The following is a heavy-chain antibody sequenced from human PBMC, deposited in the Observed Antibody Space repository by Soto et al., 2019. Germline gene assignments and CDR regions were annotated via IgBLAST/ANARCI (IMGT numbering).Heavy chain of an antibody. J-gene: IGHJ4*02. Sequence: ASVKVSCKASGYTFTGYYMHWVRQAPGQGLEWMGWINPNSGGTNYAQKFQGRVTMTRDTSISTAYMELSRLRSDDTAVYYCASVNVVVVAATREYYFDYCGQGXLVTVSS. CDR2: INPNSGGT. V-gene: IGHV1-2*02. D-gene: IGHD2-15*01. CDR1: GYTFTGYY. CDR3: ASVNVVVVAATREYYFDY.